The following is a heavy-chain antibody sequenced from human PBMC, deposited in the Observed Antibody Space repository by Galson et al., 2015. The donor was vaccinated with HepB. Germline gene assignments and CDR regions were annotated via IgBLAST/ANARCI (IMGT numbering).Heavy chain of an antibody. CDR1: GGSIMSYY. CDR3: ARLLGYNSAWEFDP. D-gene: IGHD5-24*01. V-gene: IGHV4-59*01. J-gene: IGHJ5*02. CDR2: IHHSGNT. Sequence: ETLSLTCTVSGGSIMSYYWSWIRQPPGKGLEWIGYIHHSGNTKYNPSLKGRVAMSIDTSKIQFSLRLNSVTAADTAIYSCARLLGYNSAWEFDPWGQGTLITVSA.